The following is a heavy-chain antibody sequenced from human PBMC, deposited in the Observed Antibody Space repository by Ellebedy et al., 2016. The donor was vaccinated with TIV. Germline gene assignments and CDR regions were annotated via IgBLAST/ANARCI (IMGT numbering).Heavy chain of an antibody. D-gene: IGHD6-19*01. J-gene: IGHJ4*02. CDR1: GFTFNSYA. Sequence: GESLKISCAASGFTFNSYAMSWVRQAPGKGLEWVAVMSNDGTKKYYGDSVKGRFTISRDNSKNTLYLQMNSLRAEDTGVYYCARGPSGCFDFWGQGTLVAVSS. V-gene: IGHV3-30*03. CDR2: MSNDGTKK. CDR3: ARGPSGCFDF.